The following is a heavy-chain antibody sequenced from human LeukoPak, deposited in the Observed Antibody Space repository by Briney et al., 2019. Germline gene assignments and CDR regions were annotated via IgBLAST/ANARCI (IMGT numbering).Heavy chain of an antibody. CDR2: ICNEGSNK. D-gene: IGHD5-12*01. Sequence: GGSLRLSCAASGFTFSTYGMHWVRQAPGKGLEWVAAICNEGSNKYYVDSAKGRFTISRDNSKNTLYLQMNSLRAESTAVYYWARDRMGYSGYDSLDSWGQGTLVTAST. J-gene: IGHJ4*02. CDR3: ARDRMGYSGYDSLDS. CDR1: GFTFSTYG. V-gene: IGHV3-33*01.